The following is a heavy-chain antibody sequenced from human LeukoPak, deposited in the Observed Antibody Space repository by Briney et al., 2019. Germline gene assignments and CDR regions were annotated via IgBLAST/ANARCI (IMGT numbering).Heavy chain of an antibody. Sequence: EASVKASCKASGYTFTSYYMHWVRQAPGQGLEWMGGIIPIFGTANYAQKFQGRVTITADKSTSTAYMELSSLRSEDTAVYYCARVRGYPYYYYYYMDVWGKGTTVTVSS. CDR2: IIPIFGTA. CDR3: ARVRGYPYYYYYYMDV. D-gene: IGHD3-10*01. CDR1: GYTFTSYY. J-gene: IGHJ6*03. V-gene: IGHV1-69*06.